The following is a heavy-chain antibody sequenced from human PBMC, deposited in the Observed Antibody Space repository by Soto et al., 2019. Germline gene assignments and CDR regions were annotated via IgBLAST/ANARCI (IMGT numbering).Heavy chain of an antibody. J-gene: IGHJ2*01. Sequence: ASVKVSCKVSGYTLTELSIHWVRQAPGKGLEWMGGFDPEDGETIYAQKFQGRVTMTEDTSTDTAYMELSSLRSEDTAVYYCATGRVGGDYAYWYFDLWGRGTLVTV. D-gene: IGHD4-17*01. CDR1: GYTLTELS. V-gene: IGHV1-24*01. CDR2: FDPEDGET. CDR3: ATGRVGGDYAYWYFDL.